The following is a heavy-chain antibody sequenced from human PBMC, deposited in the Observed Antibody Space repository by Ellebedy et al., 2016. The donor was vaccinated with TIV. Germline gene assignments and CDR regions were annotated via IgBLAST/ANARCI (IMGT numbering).Heavy chain of an antibody. CDR1: GYNFSTYW. V-gene: IGHV5-51*01. D-gene: IGHD5-24*01. CDR3: VRRGDGYNYFHY. Sequence: KVSCKGSGYNFSTYWIGWVRQIPGKDLEWMGIIYPDDSETRLSPHFQGQVTNSADKSITTAYLQWSSLKATDTAMYYCVRRGDGYNYFHYWGQGVLVTVS. CDR2: IYPDDSET. J-gene: IGHJ4*02.